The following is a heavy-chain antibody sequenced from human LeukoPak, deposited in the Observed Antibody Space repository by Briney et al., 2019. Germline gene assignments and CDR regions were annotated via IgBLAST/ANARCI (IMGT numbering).Heavy chain of an antibody. CDR1: VYSISIAYY. D-gene: IGHD3-10*01. V-gene: IGHV4-38-2*02. J-gene: IGHJ3*01. CDR2: IYHGGTS. Sequence: SETLSLTCAVSVYSISIAYYWGWIRQPPGKGLEWIGNIYHGGTSYYNPSLKSRATISVDTSKNQFSLKLTSGTAEDTAVYYCARERTVVRGVIQNDALDVWGQGTMVTVS. CDR3: ARERTVVRGVIQNDALDV.